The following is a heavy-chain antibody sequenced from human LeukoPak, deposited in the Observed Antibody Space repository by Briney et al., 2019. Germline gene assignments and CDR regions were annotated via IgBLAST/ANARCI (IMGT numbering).Heavy chain of an antibody. J-gene: IGHJ3*02. D-gene: IGHD3-9*01. CDR1: GGSISNYY. CDR3: AKHSVLTGSGYAFDI. Sequence: SETLSLTCTVSGGSISNYYWSWIRQSPGKGLEWIGYIHYSGGTKYNPSLKSREIISVDMSMNQFSLKLSSVTAADTAMYYCAKHSVLTGSGYAFDIWGQGTAVTVSS. V-gene: IGHV4-59*08. CDR2: IHYSGGT.